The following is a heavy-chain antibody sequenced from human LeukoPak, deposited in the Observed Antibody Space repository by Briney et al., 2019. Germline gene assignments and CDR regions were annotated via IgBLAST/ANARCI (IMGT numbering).Heavy chain of an antibody. CDR3: ARESGEP. J-gene: IGHJ5*02. CDR2: ISSSSSYI. V-gene: IGHV3-21*01. CDR1: GFPFRSYS. D-gene: IGHD4-17*01. Sequence: GSLELSCSASGFPFRSYSMNWVRPAPGKGLEWVSSISSSSSYIYYADSVKGRFTISRDNAKNSLYLQMNSLRAEDTAVYYCARESGEPWGQGTLVTVSS.